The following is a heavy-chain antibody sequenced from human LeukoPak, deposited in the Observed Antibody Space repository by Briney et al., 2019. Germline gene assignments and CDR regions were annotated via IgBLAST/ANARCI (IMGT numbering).Heavy chain of an antibody. CDR3: SRDGVPRDDRAFDI. CDR1: GFTFSDYI. V-gene: IGHV3-72*01. Sequence: GGSLRLSCEVQGFTFSDYILDWVRQAPGERLEWIGRIRRRSKGYTTAYAASVKARFTVSRDNSKKSQYLEMSSLKPEDTAAYYSSRDGVPRDDRAFDIWGQGKTCTVSS. D-gene: IGHD3-22*01. CDR2: IRRRSKGYTT. J-gene: IGHJ3*02.